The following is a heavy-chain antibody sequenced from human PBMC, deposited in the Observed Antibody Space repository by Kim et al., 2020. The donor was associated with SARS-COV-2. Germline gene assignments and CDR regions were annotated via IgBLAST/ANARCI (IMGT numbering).Heavy chain of an antibody. CDR1: GGSISSSSYY. CDR2: IYYSGST. D-gene: IGHD2-15*01. Sequence: SETLSLTCTVSGGSISSSSYYWGWIRQPPGKGLEWIGSIYYSGSTYYNPSLKSRVTISVDTSKNQFSLKLSSVTAADTAVYYCARGKRDYWGQGTLVTVSS. J-gene: IGHJ4*02. V-gene: IGHV4-39*07. CDR3: ARGKRDY.